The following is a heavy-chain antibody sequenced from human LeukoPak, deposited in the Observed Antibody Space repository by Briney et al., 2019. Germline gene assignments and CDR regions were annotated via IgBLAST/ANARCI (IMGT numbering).Heavy chain of an antibody. CDR2: IYYSGST. V-gene: IGHV4-39*01. CDR3: ARRTPLGAVAGNEVGSRDY. J-gene: IGHJ4*02. D-gene: IGHD6-19*01. Sequence: SETLSLTCTVSGGSISSSSYYWGWIRQPPGKGLEWIGSIYYSGSTYYNPSLKSRVTISVDTSKNQFSLKLSSVTAADTAVYYCARRTPLGAVAGNEVGSRDYWGQGTLVTVS. CDR1: GGSISSSSYY.